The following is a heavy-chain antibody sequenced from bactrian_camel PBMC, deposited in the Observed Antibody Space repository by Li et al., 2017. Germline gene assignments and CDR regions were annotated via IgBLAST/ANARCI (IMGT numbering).Heavy chain of an antibody. CDR2: INAGGTT. Sequence: VQLVESGGGLVQPGGSLRLSCVTTGFTFSRNAMSWVRQAPGKALEWVSVINAGGTTGYADSVKGRFTISRDNAKNTVYLQLNCLKTEDMAMYYCAKGETTGWFQVDFGHWGQGTQVTVS. D-gene: IGHD5*01. CDR3: AKGETTGWFQVDFGH. CDR1: GFTFSRNA. J-gene: IGHJ6*01. V-gene: IGHV3S40*01.